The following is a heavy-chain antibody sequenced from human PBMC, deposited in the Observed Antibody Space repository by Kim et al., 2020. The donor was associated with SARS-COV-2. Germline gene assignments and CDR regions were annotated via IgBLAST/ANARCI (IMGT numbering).Heavy chain of an antibody. J-gene: IGHJ4*02. D-gene: IGHD3-10*01. CDR1: GGTFSSYA. CDR3: ARRYYGSGSYYSRPDCFDY. V-gene: IGHV1-69*13. CDR2: IIPIFGTA. Sequence: SVKVSCKASGGTFSSYAISWVRQAPGQGLEWMGGIIPIFGTANYAQKFQGRVTITADESTSTAYMELSSLRSEDTAVYYCARRYYGSGSYYSRPDCFDYWGQGTLVTVSS.